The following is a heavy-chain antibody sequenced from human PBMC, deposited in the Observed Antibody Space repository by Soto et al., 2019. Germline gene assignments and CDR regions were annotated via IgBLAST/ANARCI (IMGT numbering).Heavy chain of an antibody. CDR1: GYTFTSYG. CDR3: ASDLGGFPDY. V-gene: IGHV1-18*01. J-gene: IGHJ4*02. CDR2: ISAHNGNT. Sequence: QVQLVQSGAEVKKPGASVKVSCKASGYTFTSYGISWVRQAPGQGLEWMGWISAHNGNTKYEQKLQGRVTMTTDTSTSTAYIELRSLRSDDPAVYYCASDLGGFPDYWGQGTLVTVSS. D-gene: IGHD5-12*01.